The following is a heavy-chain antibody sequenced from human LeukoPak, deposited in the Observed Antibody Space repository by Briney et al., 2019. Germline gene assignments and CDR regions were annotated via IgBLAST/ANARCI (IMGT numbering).Heavy chain of an antibody. J-gene: IGHJ5*02. CDR1: GGSISSGGYS. Sequence: PSETLSLTCAVSGGSISSGGYSWSWIRQPPGKGLEWIGYIYHSGSTNYNPSLKSRVTISVDTSKNQFSLKLSSVTAADTAVYYCARLANWFDPWGQGTLVTVSS. CDR2: IYHSGST. CDR3: ARLANWFDP. V-gene: IGHV4-30-2*01.